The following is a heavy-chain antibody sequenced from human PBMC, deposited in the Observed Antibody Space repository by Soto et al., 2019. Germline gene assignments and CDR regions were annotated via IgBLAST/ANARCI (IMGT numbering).Heavy chain of an antibody. CDR3: AREMATEADAFDI. J-gene: IGHJ3*02. V-gene: IGHV1-46*01. CDR1: GYTLSNNY. D-gene: IGHD5-12*01. CDR2: INPSGGGA. Sequence: ASVKVSCKAFGYTLSNNYIHWVRQAPGQGLEWMGIINPSGGGANYAQRFQGRVTMTRDTSTSTVYMGLSGLRFDDTAKYYCAREMATEADAFDIWGQGTMVTVSS.